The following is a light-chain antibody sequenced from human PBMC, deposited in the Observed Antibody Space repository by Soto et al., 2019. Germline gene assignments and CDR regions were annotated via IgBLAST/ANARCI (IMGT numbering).Light chain of an antibody. CDR2: GIS. CDR1: QAFGNV. V-gene: IGKV1-12*01. Sequence: DIQMTQSPSSVSASVGDRVIITCRAIQAFGNVLAWYQQKRGKAPKLLIYGISTLQGGVPSRFSGSESGTDFTITISSVQPEDSATYYCQQAATFPLTFGGGTEVEIK. J-gene: IGKJ4*01. CDR3: QQAATFPLT.